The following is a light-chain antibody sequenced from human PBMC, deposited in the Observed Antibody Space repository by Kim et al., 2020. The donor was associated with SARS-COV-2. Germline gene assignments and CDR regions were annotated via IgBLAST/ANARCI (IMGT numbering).Light chain of an antibody. CDR3: LQDYTYPWT. CDR2: AAS. J-gene: IGKJ1*01. Sequence: ASVGNKVTITCRASQGSRNDLGWYQQKPGKAPKVLIAAASILQSGVPSRFSGSGSGTDFTLTINSLQPEDFATYYCLQDYTYPWTFGQGTKVDIK. V-gene: IGKV1-6*02. CDR1: QGSRND.